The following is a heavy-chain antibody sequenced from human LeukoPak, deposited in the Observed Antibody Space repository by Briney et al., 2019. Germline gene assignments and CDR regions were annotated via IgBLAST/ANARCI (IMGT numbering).Heavy chain of an antibody. D-gene: IGHD2-21*02. Sequence: GESLKISGKGFGYSFTSYWIGWVRQLPGKGLEWMGIIYPGDSDTRHSPSFQGQVTISADKSISTAYLQRSSLKASDTAMYYCARSIMTSLYYWGQGTLVTVSS. CDR3: ARSIMTSLYY. CDR1: GYSFTSYW. V-gene: IGHV5-51*01. J-gene: IGHJ4*02. CDR2: IYPGDSDT.